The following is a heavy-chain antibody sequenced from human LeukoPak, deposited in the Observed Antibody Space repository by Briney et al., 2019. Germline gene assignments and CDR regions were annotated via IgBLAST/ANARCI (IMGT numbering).Heavy chain of an antibody. CDR1: GFTFSNCA. D-gene: IGHD2-21*01. J-gene: IGHJ4*02. CDR3: ARGGEGGYYFDY. CDR2: ISSSSSYI. V-gene: IGHV3-21*01. Sequence: PGGSLRLSCAASGFTFSNCAMSWVRQAPGKGLEWVSSISSSSSYIYYADSVKGRFTISRDNAKNSLYLQMNSLRAEDTAVYYCARGGEGGYYFDYWGQGTLVTVSS.